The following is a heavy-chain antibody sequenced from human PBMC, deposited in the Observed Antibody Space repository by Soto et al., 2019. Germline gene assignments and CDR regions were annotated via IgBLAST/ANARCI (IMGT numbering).Heavy chain of an antibody. CDR1: GFSLSTSGMC. J-gene: IGHJ4*02. CDR2: IDWDDDT. D-gene: IGHD3-22*01. V-gene: IGHV2-70*01. CDR3: ARVDYYYSSGYYNY. Sequence: SGPTLVNPTPTLTLTCTFSGFSLSTSGMCVSWIRQPPGKALEWLALIDWDDDTYYSTSLKTNLTISKETSKNQVVLTMTNMDPVDTATYYCARVDYYYSSGYYNYWGQGTLVTVSS.